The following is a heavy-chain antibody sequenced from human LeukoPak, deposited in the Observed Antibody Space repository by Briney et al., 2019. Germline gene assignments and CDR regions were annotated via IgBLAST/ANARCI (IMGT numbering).Heavy chain of an antibody. D-gene: IGHD1-26*01. J-gene: IGHJ4*02. V-gene: IGHV3-7*01. CDR2: IRDDGGEI. CDR1: GFTFSSYW. CDR3: ARDKPRGSYYGSIFDS. Sequence: GGSLRLSCEASGFTFSSYWMSWVRQAPGKGLEWVANIRDDGGEIYYVDSVKGRFTISRDNAKSSLFLQMNSLRAEDAAVFYCARDKPRGSYYGSIFDSWGQGTLVTVSS.